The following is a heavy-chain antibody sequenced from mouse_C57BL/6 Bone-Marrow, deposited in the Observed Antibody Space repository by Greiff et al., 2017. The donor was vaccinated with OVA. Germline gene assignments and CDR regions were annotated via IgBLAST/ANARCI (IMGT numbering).Heavy chain of an antibody. V-gene: IGHV1-76*01. CDR1: GYTFTDYY. CDR2: IYPGSGNT. J-gene: IGHJ2*01. CDR3: ARGGPFDD. Sequence: VQLQQSGAELVRPGASVKLSCKASGYTFTDYYINWVKQRPGQGLEWIARIYPGSGNTYYNEKFKGKATLTAEKSSSTAYMQLSSLTSEDSAVYFCARGGPFDDWGQGTTLTVSS.